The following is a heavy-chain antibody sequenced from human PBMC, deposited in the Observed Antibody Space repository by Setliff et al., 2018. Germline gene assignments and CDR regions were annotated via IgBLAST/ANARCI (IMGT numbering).Heavy chain of an antibody. CDR1: GYTFSSCA. D-gene: IGHD4-4*01. CDR2: INTNTGNP. CDR3: ARASRFGTTVWKGDYYMDV. V-gene: IGHV7-4-1*02. Sequence: GASVMVSCKASGYTFSSCAMGWMRQAPGQRLEWMGWINTNTGNPSYAQDFTGRLVFSLDTSVSTAYLQVSSLKAEDSAVYYCARASRFGTTVWKGDYYMDVWGKGTTVTVSS. J-gene: IGHJ6*03.